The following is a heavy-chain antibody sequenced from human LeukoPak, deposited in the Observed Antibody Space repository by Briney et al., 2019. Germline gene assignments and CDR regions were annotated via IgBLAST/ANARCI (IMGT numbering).Heavy chain of an antibody. Sequence: GSLRLSCAASGFTFSSYWMNWARQAPGKGLEWVASINHNGNVNYYVDSVKGRFTISRDNAKNSLYLQMNSLRAEDTAVYYCARETRYTRLRQLDYWGQGTLVTVSS. CDR1: GFTFSSYW. CDR3: ARETRYTRLRQLDY. D-gene: IGHD2-2*02. V-gene: IGHV3-7*01. CDR2: INHNGNVN. J-gene: IGHJ4*02.